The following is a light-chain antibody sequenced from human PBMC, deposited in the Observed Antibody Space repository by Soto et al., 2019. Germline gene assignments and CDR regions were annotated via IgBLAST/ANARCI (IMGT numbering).Light chain of an antibody. V-gene: IGKV2-28*01. J-gene: IGKJ3*01. CDR3: MQSLQTPFT. CDR1: QSLLHSNGYNL. CDR2: LGS. Sequence: DIVLTQSPLSLPVTPGEPASISCRSSQSLLHSNGYNLLDWYLQKPGQSPQLQIYLGSNRASGVPDRFSGSGSGTDFTLKISRVEAVDVGVYYCMQSLQTPFTFGPGTKVDIK.